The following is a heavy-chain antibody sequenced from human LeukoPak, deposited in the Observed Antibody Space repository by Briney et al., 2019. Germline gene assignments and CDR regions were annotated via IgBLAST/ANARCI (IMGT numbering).Heavy chain of an antibody. CDR1: GNSLSALS. CDR3: TTRSGDFWSGFVN. Sequence: ASAKDSCKVSGNSLSALSIQWVRQAPGKGLECMGGFDPEEAKMVYAQNFQGRVTMTEDTSTQTAYMELSGLTSDDTAVYYCTTRSGDFWSGFVNWGQGSLVTVSS. V-gene: IGHV1-24*01. D-gene: IGHD3-3*01. J-gene: IGHJ4*02. CDR2: FDPEEAKM.